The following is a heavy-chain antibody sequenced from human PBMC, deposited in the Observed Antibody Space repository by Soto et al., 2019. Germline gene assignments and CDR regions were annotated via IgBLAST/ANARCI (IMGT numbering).Heavy chain of an antibody. J-gene: IGHJ4*02. CDR3: AHRPPRQTSRPIAGAVAAPRASFDY. D-gene: IGHD6-19*01. Sequence: QITLKESGPTLVKTSQTLTLTCTFSGFSLSTLGVGVGWIRQPPGKALEWLALIYWDDDKRYSPSLKSRLTITKDTAKNQVVRTMTNMGPVDTATDYWAHRPPRQTSRPIAGAVAAPRASFDYWGQGTLVTVSS. V-gene: IGHV2-5*02. CDR2: IYWDDDK. CDR1: GFSLSTLGVG.